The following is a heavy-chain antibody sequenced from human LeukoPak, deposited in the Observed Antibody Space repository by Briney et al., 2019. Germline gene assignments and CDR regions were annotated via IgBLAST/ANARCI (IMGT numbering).Heavy chain of an antibody. CDR1: GFTFGWYW. CDR3: ARRAAAGTRYFDY. J-gene: IGHJ4*02. D-gene: IGHD6-13*01. V-gene: IGHV3-11*01. CDR2: ISSSGSTI. Sequence: GGSLRLSCVGSGFTFGWYWMSWVRQAPGKGLEWVSYISSSGSTIYYADSVKGRFTISRDNAKNSLYLQMNSLRAEDTAVYYCARRAAAGTRYFDYWGQGTLVTVSS.